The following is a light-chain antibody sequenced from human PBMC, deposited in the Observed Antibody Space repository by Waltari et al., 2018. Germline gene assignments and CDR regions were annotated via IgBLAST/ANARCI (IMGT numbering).Light chain of an antibody. Sequence: EIVLTQSPATLSLSPGARATLSCRASQSVSSYLAWYQQQPGQAPRLLIYAATTRATGIPARFSGSGSGTDFTLTISSLEPEDFAVYYCQQRSNWPRTFGQGTKVEIK. CDR2: AAT. CDR1: QSVSSY. J-gene: IGKJ1*01. V-gene: IGKV3-11*01. CDR3: QQRSNWPRT.